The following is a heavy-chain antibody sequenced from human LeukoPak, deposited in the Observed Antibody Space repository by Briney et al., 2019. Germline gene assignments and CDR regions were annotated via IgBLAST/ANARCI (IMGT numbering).Heavy chain of an antibody. CDR1: GYTFTSYG. Sequence: AASVKVSCKASGYTFTSYGISWVRQAPGQGLEWMGWISAYNGNTNYAQKLQGRVTMTTDTSTSTAYMELRSLRSDDTAVYYCARQCSGGSCYLPDDYWGQGTLVTVSS. CDR3: ARQCSGGSCYLPDDY. V-gene: IGHV1-18*01. CDR2: ISAYNGNT. D-gene: IGHD2-15*01. J-gene: IGHJ4*02.